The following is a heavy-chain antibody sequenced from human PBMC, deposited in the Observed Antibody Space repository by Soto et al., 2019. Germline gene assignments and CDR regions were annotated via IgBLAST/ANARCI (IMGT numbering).Heavy chain of an antibody. D-gene: IGHD3-3*01. Sequence: QLQLQESGPGLVKPSETLSLTCTVSGGSISSSSYYWGWIRQPPGKGLEWIGSIYYSGSTYYNPSLKSRVTISVDTSKNQFSLKLSSVTAADTAVYYCASQGITIFGVVPNWFDPWGQGTLVTVSS. CDR2: IYYSGST. J-gene: IGHJ5*02. CDR1: GGSISSSSYY. V-gene: IGHV4-39*01. CDR3: ASQGITIFGVVPNWFDP.